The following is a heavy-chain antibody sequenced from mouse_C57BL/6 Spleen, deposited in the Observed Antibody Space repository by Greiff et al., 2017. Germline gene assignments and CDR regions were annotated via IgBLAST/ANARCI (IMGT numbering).Heavy chain of an antibody. V-gene: IGHV1-20*01. CDR2: INPYNGDT. D-gene: IGHD2-3*01. J-gene: IGHJ4*01. Sequence: EVQLQESGPELVKPGDSVKLSCKASGYSFTGYFMNWVMQSPGKSLEWIGRINPYNGDTFYNQKFKGKATLTVDKSSSTAHMELRRLTSEASAVYYCAREDGNAMDYWGQGTSVTVSS. CDR1: GYSFTGYF. CDR3: AREDGNAMDY.